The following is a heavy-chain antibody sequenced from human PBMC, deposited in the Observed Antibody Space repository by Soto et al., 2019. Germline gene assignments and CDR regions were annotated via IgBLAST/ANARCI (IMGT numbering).Heavy chain of an antibody. J-gene: IGHJ6*02. CDR2: INPNSGGT. CDR1: GYTFTGYY. Sequence: ASVKVSCKASGYTFTGYYMHWVRQAPGQGLEWMGWINPNSGGTNYAQKFQGWVTMTRDTSISTAYMELSRLRSDDTAVYYFARGLGTTVSYYYYYGMDVWGQGTTVTVSS. D-gene: IGHD4-4*01. CDR3: ARGLGTTVSYYYYYGMDV. V-gene: IGHV1-2*04.